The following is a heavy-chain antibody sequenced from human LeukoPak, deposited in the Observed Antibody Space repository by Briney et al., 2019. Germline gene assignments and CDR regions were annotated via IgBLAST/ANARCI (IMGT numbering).Heavy chain of an antibody. V-gene: IGHV4-34*01. D-gene: IGHD4-11*01. Sequence: SGTLSLTCAVYGGSFSGYYWSWIRQPPGKGLEWIGEINHSGSTNYNPSLKSRVTISVDTSENQFSLKLSSVTAADTAVYYCASAYSNPQVFDYWGQGTLVTVSS. CDR3: ASAYSNPQVFDY. J-gene: IGHJ4*02. CDR2: INHSGST. CDR1: GGSFSGYY.